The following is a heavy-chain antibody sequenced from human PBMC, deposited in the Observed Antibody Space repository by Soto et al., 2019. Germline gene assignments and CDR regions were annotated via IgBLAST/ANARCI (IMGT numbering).Heavy chain of an antibody. Sequence: QVQLVQSGAEVKKPGASVKVSCKASGYTFTSYGISWVRQAPGQGLEWMGWISAYNGNTNYAQKLQGRVTMTTDTSTSTAYMELRSLRSYDTAIYYCARCGGDCYRPQMGWGNIDYWGQGTLVTVSS. CDR2: ISAYNGNT. V-gene: IGHV1-18*01. D-gene: IGHD2-21*02. CDR1: GYTFTSYG. J-gene: IGHJ4*02. CDR3: ARCGGDCYRPQMGWGNIDY.